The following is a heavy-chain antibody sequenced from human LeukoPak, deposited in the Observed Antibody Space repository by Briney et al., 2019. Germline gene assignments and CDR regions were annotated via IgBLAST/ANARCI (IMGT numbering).Heavy chain of an antibody. J-gene: IGHJ4*02. CDR2: ISGSGTTI. CDR1: GFTFSDYY. V-gene: IGHV3-11*01. Sequence: PGGSLRLSCAGSGFTFSDYYMSWVRQAPGKGLEWVSSISGSGTTIYYVDSVKGRFTISRDNAKNSLYLQMNSLRAEDTAVYYCAKATFGELERQCLIDWGQGTLVTVSS. CDR3: AKATFGELERQCLID. D-gene: IGHD1-1*01.